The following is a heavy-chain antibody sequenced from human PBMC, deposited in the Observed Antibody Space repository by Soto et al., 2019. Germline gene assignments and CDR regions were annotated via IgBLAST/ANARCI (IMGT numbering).Heavy chain of an antibody. CDR3: PRQGFAPPHGRLDI. J-gene: IGHJ3*02. V-gene: IGHV4-61*05. Sequence: SQTLSLTCTVSGGSISSTSYYWGLSRQPPGKGMEWIGYVNHSWGSSYTPSLQIRVAISLDTSKSQFSLKLTSVTATDTAVDYCPRQGFAPPHGRLDIWGPGTLVTVSS. CDR1: GGSISSTSYY. CDR2: VNHSWGS. D-gene: IGHD3-10*01.